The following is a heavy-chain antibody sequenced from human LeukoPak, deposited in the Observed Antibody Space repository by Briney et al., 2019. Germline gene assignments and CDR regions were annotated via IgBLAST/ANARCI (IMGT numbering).Heavy chain of an antibody. Sequence: PSETLSLTCTVSGGSISSGSHYWNWIRQHPVKGLEWIGYIYYSGSSYYNPSLKSRVTMSADTSKNQFSLKLSSVTAADTAVYYCARSDYDILAGLDYWGQGTLVIVSS. J-gene: IGHJ4*02. V-gene: IGHV4-31*03. CDR3: ARSDYDILAGLDY. D-gene: IGHD3-9*01. CDR2: IYYSGSS. CDR1: GGSISSGSHY.